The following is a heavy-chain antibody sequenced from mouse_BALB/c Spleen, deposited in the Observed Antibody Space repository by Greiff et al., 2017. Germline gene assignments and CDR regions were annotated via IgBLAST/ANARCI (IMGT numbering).Heavy chain of an antibody. V-gene: IGHV14-3*02. CDR3: AVYDGYYEGAMDY. J-gene: IGHJ4*01. Sequence: EVQLQQSGAELVKPGASVKLSCTASGFNIKDTYMHWVKQRPEQGLEWIGRIDPANGNTKYDPKFQGKATITADTSSNTAYLQLSSLTSEDTAVYYCAVYDGYYEGAMDYWGQGTSVTVSS. D-gene: IGHD2-3*01. CDR2: IDPANGNT. CDR1: GFNIKDTY.